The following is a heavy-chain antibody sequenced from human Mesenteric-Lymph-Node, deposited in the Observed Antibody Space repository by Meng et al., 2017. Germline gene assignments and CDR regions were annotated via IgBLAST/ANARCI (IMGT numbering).Heavy chain of an antibody. CDR2: ISGSGGST. CDR3: AKDVAGLRN. Sequence: EWQLVEAGGGLVQPGGSLSISCAASGFTFSSYAMSWDRQAPGKGLGWVSAISGSGGSTYYADSVKGRFTISRDNSKNTLYLQMNSLRAEDTAVYYCAKDVAGLRNWGQGTLVTVSS. V-gene: IGHV3-23*04. D-gene: IGHD6-19*01. J-gene: IGHJ4*02. CDR1: GFTFSSYA.